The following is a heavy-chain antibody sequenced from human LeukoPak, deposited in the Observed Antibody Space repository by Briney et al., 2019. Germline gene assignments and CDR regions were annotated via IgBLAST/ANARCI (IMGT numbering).Heavy chain of an antibody. CDR2: ITPILGIA. J-gene: IGHJ4*02. Sequence: ASVKVSCKASGGTFSSYAISWVRQAPGQGLEWMGRITPILGIANYAQKFQGRVTITADKSTSTAYMELSSLRSEDTAVYYCARLEGYSYGIDYWGQGTLVTVSS. CDR3: ARLEGYSYGIDY. CDR1: GGTFSSYA. D-gene: IGHD5-18*01. V-gene: IGHV1-69*04.